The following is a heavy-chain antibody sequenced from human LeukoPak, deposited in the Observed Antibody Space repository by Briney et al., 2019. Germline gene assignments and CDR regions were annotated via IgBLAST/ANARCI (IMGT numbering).Heavy chain of an antibody. Sequence: PSETLSLTCTVSGGSISSYYWSWIRQPPGKGLEWIGYIYYSGSTNYNPSLKSRVTISVDTSKNQFSLKLSSVTAADTAVYYCARGARGVTTVTTFDYWGQGTLVTVSS. CDR2: IYYSGST. CDR3: ARGARGVTTVTTFDY. CDR1: GGSISSYY. V-gene: IGHV4-59*01. J-gene: IGHJ4*02. D-gene: IGHD4-11*01.